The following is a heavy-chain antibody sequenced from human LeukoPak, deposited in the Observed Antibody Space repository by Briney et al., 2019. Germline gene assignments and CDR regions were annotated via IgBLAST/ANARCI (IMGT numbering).Heavy chain of an antibody. CDR1: GGSISSYY. J-gene: IGHJ3*02. Sequence: SETLSLTCTVSGGSISSYYWGWIRQPPGKGLEWIGYIYYSGSTNYNPSLKSRVTISVDTSKNQFSLKLSSVTAADTAVYYCARPSRAGGSRAFDIWGQGTMVTVSS. V-gene: IGHV4-59*08. CDR2: IYYSGST. CDR3: ARPSRAGGSRAFDI. D-gene: IGHD2-15*01.